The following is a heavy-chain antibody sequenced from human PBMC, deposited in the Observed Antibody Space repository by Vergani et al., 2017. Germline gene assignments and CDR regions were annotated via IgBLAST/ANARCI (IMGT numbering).Heavy chain of an antibody. CDR2: IYYSGST. V-gene: IGHV4-59*01. D-gene: IGHD6-13*01. CDR3: ARAPIAAAGDHDAFDI. Sequence: QVQLQESGPGLVKPSETLSLTCTVSGGSISSYYWSWIRQPPGKGLEWIGYIYYSGSTNYNPSLKSRVTISVDTSKNQFSLKLSSVTAADTAVYSCARAPIAAAGDHDAFDIGGQGTMVTVSS. CDR1: GGSISSYY. J-gene: IGHJ3*02.